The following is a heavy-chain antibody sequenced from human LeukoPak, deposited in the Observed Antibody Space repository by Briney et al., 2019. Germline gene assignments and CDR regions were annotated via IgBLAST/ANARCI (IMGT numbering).Heavy chain of an antibody. Sequence: TGGSLRLSCAASGFTFSDYYMSWIRQAPGKGLEWVAVISYDGSNKYYADSVKGRFTISRDNSKNTLYLQMNSLRAEDTAVYYCARGRSQLWSDDAFDIWGQGTMVTVSS. V-gene: IGHV3-30-3*01. D-gene: IGHD5-18*01. J-gene: IGHJ3*02. CDR2: ISYDGSNK. CDR3: ARGRSQLWSDDAFDI. CDR1: GFTFSDYY.